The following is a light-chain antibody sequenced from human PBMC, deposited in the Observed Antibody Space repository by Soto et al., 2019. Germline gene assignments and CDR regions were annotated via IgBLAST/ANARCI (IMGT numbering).Light chain of an antibody. CDR1: QSVSSN. Sequence: EIVMTQSPATLSVSPGERATLPCRASQSVSSNLAWYQQKPGQAPSLLIYGASTRATGIPARFSGSGSGTEFTLTISSLQSEDFAVYYCQQYNNWPRTFGQGTKV. CDR3: QQYNNWPRT. CDR2: GAS. V-gene: IGKV3-15*01. J-gene: IGKJ1*01.